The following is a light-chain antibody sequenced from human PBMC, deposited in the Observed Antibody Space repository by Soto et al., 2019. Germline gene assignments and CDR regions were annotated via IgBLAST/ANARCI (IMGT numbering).Light chain of an antibody. Sequence: EIVLTQSPATLSLSPGERATLSSRASQGFSRYLAWYQQKPGQAPRLLIYDASNRATGIPARFSGSGSGTDFTLTISSLEPEDFALYYCQQYVTSAITFGQGTRLEIK. V-gene: IGKV3-11*01. CDR1: QGFSRY. J-gene: IGKJ5*01. CDR3: QQYVTSAIT. CDR2: DAS.